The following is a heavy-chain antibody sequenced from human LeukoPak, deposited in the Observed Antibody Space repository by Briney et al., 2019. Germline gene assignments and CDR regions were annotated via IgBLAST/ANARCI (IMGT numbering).Heavy chain of an antibody. D-gene: IGHD1-1*01. CDR1: GFTFSNYY. Sequence: GGSLRLSCAASGFTFSNYYLTWVRQAPGKGLEWVANINQDGSLEKYVDSVKGRFTITRDNAENSVYLQMNSLRAEDTAVYYCARDGHNGNDFDYWGQGTLVTVSS. CDR3: ARDGHNGNDFDY. CDR2: INQDGSLE. J-gene: IGHJ4*02. V-gene: IGHV3-7*01.